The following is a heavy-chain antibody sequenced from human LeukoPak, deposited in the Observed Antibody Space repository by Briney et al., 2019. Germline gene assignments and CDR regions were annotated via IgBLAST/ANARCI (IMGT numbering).Heavy chain of an antibody. Sequence: GASVKVSCKASGYTFTDYYIHWVRQAPGQGLEWMGWINPNSGGTNYTQKFQGRATMTRDTSISTAYLGLNRLTSDDTAVYYCARVLARYGNLDYWGQGILVTVSS. CDR2: INPNSGGT. CDR1: GYTFTDYY. J-gene: IGHJ4*02. V-gene: IGHV1-2*02. D-gene: IGHD1-14*01. CDR3: ARVLARYGNLDY.